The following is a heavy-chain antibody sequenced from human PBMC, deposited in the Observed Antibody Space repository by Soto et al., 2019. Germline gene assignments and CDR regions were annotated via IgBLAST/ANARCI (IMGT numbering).Heavy chain of an antibody. CDR2: ISGSADST. CDR1: GFTFSTYA. CDR3: AKVGDGSCGRTSCLFHSDY. Sequence: EVQLLESGGSLVQPGGSLRLSCAASGFTFSTYAMSWVRQAPGKGLEWVSTISGSADSTFYADSVKGRFTISRDNSKNTLYLQMNSLRVEDTAVYYCAKVGDGSCGRTSCLFHSDYWGQGTGATVSS. V-gene: IGHV3-23*01. D-gene: IGHD2-2*01. J-gene: IGHJ4*02.